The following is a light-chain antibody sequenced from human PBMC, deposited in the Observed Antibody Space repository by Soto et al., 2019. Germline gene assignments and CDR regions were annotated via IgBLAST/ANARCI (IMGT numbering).Light chain of an antibody. CDR2: GAF. J-gene: IGKJ1*01. CDR1: QRISTTY. Sequence: EIVLTQSPGTLSLSPGERATLSCRASQRISTTYLSWYQHRPGQPPRLLIYGAFNRATDIADRFSGSGSGTEFTLIINKVEAEDFAVYYCQQYADSPRTFGQGTRVENK. V-gene: IGKV3-20*01. CDR3: QQYADSPRT.